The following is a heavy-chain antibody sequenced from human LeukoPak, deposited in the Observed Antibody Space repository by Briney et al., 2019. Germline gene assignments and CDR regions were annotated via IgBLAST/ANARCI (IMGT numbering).Heavy chain of an antibody. CDR1: GGSFSGDY. CDR2: INNMGST. CDR3: GSATIVGATHSRTVFAY. Sequence: SETRSLTCAVDGGSFSGDYWRWIRQPPGEGREWDGEINNMGSTNYNRSLKSRVTISVDTSKNQFSLKLSSGSAADTAVYYSGSATIVGATHSRTVFAYWGQATLVTVS. J-gene: IGHJ4*02. V-gene: IGHV4-34*01. D-gene: IGHD1-26*01.